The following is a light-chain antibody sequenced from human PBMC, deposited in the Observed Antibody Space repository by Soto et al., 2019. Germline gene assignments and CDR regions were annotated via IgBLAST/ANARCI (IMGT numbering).Light chain of an antibody. CDR1: SSNIGTNY. CDR2: TND. CDR3: ATWDDSLSANV. Sequence: QSVVTQPPSASGTPGQRVTISCSGSSSNIGTNYVYWYQQLPGAAPKLLIHTNDQRPSGVPDRISGSKSGTSASLAISGLRAEDEADYYCATWDDSLSANVFGTGTKLTVL. V-gene: IGLV1-47*02. J-gene: IGLJ1*01.